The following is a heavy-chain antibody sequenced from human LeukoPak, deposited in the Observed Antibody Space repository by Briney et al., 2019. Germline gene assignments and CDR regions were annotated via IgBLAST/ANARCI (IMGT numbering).Heavy chain of an antibody. Sequence: GASVKVSCKASGYTFTTYGISWVRQAPGQGLEWMGIINPSGGSTSYAQKFQGRVTMTRDTSTSTVYMELSSLRSEDTAVYYCARERSYDYGDYDVFFVVGLGGGILDYWGQGTLVTVSS. J-gene: IGHJ4*02. V-gene: IGHV1-46*01. CDR1: GYTFTTYG. CDR2: INPSGGST. D-gene: IGHD4-17*01. CDR3: ARERSYDYGDYDVFFVVGLGGGILDY.